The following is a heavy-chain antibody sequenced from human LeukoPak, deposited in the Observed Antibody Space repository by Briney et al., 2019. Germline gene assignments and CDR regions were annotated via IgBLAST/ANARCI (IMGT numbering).Heavy chain of an antibody. V-gene: IGHV3-33*01. D-gene: IGHD3-10*01. Sequence: GRSLRLSCAASGFTFSSYGMHWVRQAPGKGLEWVAVIWYDGSNKYYADSVKGRFTISRDNPKNTLYLQMNSLRAEDTAVYYCAREVHYYFDYWGQGTLVTVSS. J-gene: IGHJ4*02. CDR2: IWYDGSNK. CDR1: GFTFSSYG. CDR3: AREVHYYFDY.